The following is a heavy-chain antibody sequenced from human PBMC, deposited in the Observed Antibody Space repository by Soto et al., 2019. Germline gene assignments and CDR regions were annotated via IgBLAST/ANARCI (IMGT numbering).Heavy chain of an antibody. CDR1: GYIFTAYS. D-gene: IGHD2-15*01. CDR3: AREENCSDGICYSEYFQR. V-gene: IGHV1-46*01. J-gene: IGHJ1*01. Sequence: QVQLEQSGAEVKKPGASVKVSCKASGYIFTAYSMHWVRRAPGQGLEWMGVVNPSGGSTNYAQKFQGRITLTRDTSKNTVYMDLSSLTSEYTAVYYCAREENCSDGICYSEYFQRWGQGTLVTVSS. CDR2: VNPSGGST.